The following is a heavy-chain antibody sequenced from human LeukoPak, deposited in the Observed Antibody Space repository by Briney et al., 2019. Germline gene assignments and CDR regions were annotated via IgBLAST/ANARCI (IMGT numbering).Heavy chain of an antibody. CDR3: ASSVLEWLLYLDY. D-gene: IGHD3-3*01. J-gene: IGHJ4*02. V-gene: IGHV3-7*03. Sequence: QSGGSLRLSCAASGFTFSSYWMSWVRQAPGKGLEWVANIKQDGSEKYYVDSVKGRFTISRDNAKNSLYLQMNSLRAEDTAVYYCASSVLEWLLYLDYWGQGTLVTVSS. CDR2: IKQDGSEK. CDR1: GFTFSSYW.